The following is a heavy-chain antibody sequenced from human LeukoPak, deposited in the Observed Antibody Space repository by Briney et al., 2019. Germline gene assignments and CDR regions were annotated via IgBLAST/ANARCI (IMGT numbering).Heavy chain of an antibody. CDR3: ARGTGITMVRGAAARYHWFDP. CDR2: IYHSGST. V-gene: IGHV4-34*01. D-gene: IGHD3-10*01. J-gene: IGHJ5*02. CDR1: GGSFSGYY. Sequence: SETLSLTCAVYGGSFSGYYWSWIRQPPGKGLEWIGEIYHSGSTNYNPSLKSRVTISVDKSKNQFSLKLSSVTAADTAVYYCARGTGITMVRGAAARYHWFDPWGQGTLVTVSS.